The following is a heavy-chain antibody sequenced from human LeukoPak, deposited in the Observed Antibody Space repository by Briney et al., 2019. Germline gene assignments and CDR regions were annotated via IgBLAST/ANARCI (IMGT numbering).Heavy chain of an antibody. J-gene: IGHJ3*02. CDR3: ARGGAAAGTDAFDI. CDR2: ISSSSSYI. V-gene: IGHV3-21*01. CDR1: GFSFSSYS. Sequence: GGSLRLSCAASGFSFSSYSMNWVRQAPGKGLEWVSYISSSSSYIYYADSVKGRFIISRDNAKKSLYLQMNSLRAEDTAVYYCARGGAAAGTDAFDIWGQGTMVTVSS. D-gene: IGHD6-13*01.